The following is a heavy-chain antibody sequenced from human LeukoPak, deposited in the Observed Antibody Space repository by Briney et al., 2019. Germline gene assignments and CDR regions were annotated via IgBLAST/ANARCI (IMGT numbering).Heavy chain of an antibody. J-gene: IGHJ4*02. CDR3: AKECCSSTSCSGPLDC. CDR2: ISGSGGST. V-gene: IGHV3-23*01. Sequence: GGSLRLSCAASGFTFSSYAMSWVRQAPGKGLEWVSAISGSGGSTYYADSVKGRFTISRDNSKNTLYLQMNSLRAEDTAVYYCAKECCSSTSCSGPLDCWGQGTLVTVSS. D-gene: IGHD2-2*01. CDR1: GFTFSSYA.